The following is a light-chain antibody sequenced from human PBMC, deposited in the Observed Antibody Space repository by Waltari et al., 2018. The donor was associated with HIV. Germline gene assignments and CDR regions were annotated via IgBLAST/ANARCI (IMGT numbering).Light chain of an antibody. V-gene: IGLV3-21*02. Sequence: SYVPPQSPSVSVAPGQTARITCGGNNIGTKSVHWYQQKPGQAPVLVIYDDIGRPPGIPERFSGSNSGNTATLTISRVEAGDEADYYCQVWDSSSDHLFGGGTKVTVL. CDR2: DDI. CDR3: QVWDSSSDHL. J-gene: IGLJ2*01. CDR1: NIGTKS.